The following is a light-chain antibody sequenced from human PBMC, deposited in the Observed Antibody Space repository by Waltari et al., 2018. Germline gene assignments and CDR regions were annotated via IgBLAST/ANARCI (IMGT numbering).Light chain of an antibody. Sequence: QSALTQPRSVSGSPGQSVTISCTGTSSDVGGYNYVSWYQQHPGKAPKRMIYDVTKRPSGVPDRFSGSKSANTASLTIAGLQAEDEADYYCCSYAGTPFLFGGGTTLTVL. CDR3: CSYAGTPFL. CDR1: SSDVGGYNY. V-gene: IGLV2-11*01. J-gene: IGLJ2*01. CDR2: DVT.